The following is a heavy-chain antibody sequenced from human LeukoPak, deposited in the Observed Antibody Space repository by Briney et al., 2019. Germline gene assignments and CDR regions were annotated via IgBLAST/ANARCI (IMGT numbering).Heavy chain of an antibody. CDR2: ISESGGST. D-gene: IGHD3-10*01. Sequence: PGGSLRLSCVVSGFTFSTSAMSWVRQAPGKGLEWVSGISESGGSTYYADSVKGWFTGSRDNSKNTLYLQMNNLRAEDTAAYYCAKGSFWGQGTLVTVSS. J-gene: IGHJ4*02. V-gene: IGHV3-23*01. CDR3: AKGSF. CDR1: GFTFSTSA.